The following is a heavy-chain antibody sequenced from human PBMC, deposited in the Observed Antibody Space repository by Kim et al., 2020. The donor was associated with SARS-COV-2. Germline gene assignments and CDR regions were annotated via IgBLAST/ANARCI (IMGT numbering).Heavy chain of an antibody. J-gene: IGHJ4*02. V-gene: IGHV3-23*01. CDR1: GFTFSSFA. Sequence: GGSLRLSCAASGFTFSSFAMTWVRQLPGKGLEWVSVINYDGGLTFYADSVKGRFTISRDNSMNTLYLQMNSLRADDTAVYYCAKVFHYCSGDMPNYFDYWGQGTPVTVSS. CDR2: INYDGGLT. D-gene: IGHD3-10*02. CDR3: AKVFHYCSGDMPNYFDY.